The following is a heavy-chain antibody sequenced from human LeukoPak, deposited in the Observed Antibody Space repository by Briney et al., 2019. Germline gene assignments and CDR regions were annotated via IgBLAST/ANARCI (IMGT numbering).Heavy chain of an antibody. Sequence: SETLSLTCAVSGGSFSGYYWTWIRQPPGKGLEWIGEINHSGSANYNPSLKSRVTISLDTSKNQFSLKLSSVTAADTAVYYCARRLAARRFDYWGQGTLVTVSS. CDR3: ARRLAARRFDY. D-gene: IGHD6-6*01. J-gene: IGHJ4*02. CDR1: GGSFSGYY. V-gene: IGHV4-34*01. CDR2: INHSGSA.